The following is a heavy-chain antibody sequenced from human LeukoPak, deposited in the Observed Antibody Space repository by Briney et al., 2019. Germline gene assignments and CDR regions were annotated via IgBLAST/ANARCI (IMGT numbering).Heavy chain of an antibody. Sequence: PSETLSLTCTVSGGSTSSYYWSWIRQPPGKGLEWIGYIYYSGSTNYNPSLKSRVTISVDTSKNQFSLKLSSVTAADTAVYYCARAAGYCSAGSCAHFDYWGQGTLVTVSS. J-gene: IGHJ4*02. CDR3: ARAAGYCSAGSCAHFDY. CDR2: IYYSGST. D-gene: IGHD2-15*01. CDR1: GGSTSSYY. V-gene: IGHV4-59*01.